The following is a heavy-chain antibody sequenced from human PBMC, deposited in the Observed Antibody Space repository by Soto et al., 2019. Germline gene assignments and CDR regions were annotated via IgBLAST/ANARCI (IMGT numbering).Heavy chain of an antibody. Sequence: PGGSLRLSCASSGFTFSSYSMSWVRQAPGKGLEWVSAISGSGGSTYYADSVKGRFTISRDNSKNTLYLQMNSLRAEDTAVYYCAKLGASSGYYYGDAFDIWGQGTMVTVSS. J-gene: IGHJ3*02. CDR1: GFTFSSYS. V-gene: IGHV3-23*01. CDR3: AKLGASSGYYYGDAFDI. CDR2: ISGSGGST. D-gene: IGHD3-22*01.